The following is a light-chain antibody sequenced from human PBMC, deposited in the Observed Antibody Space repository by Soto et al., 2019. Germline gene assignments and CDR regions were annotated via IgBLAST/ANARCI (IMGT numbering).Light chain of an antibody. CDR3: QQRSAWPIT. V-gene: IGKV3-11*01. CDR1: QSVSSY. CDR2: GAS. Sequence: ETVFTQSPGTLSLSPGERAILSCRASQSVSSYLAWYQQKPGQAPRLLIYGASTRATGIPARFSGSGSGTDFTLTISRLEPEDFAVYYCQQRSAWPITFGQGTRLEIK. J-gene: IGKJ5*01.